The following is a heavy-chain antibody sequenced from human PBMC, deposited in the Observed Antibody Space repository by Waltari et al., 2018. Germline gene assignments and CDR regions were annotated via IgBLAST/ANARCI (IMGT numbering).Heavy chain of an antibody. CDR3: ARGDGGSGLGASDI. D-gene: IGHD3-3*01. V-gene: IGHV3-33*01. Sequence: QVQLVESGGGVVQSGRSLGLSCVGSGFTLTNHGMNWVRQAPGKGLEWVAVIWYDGSNKNYVDSVKGRFTISRDNSKNTMYLEMNRLRAEDTAVYFCARGDGGSGLGASDIWGQGTMVTVSS. J-gene: IGHJ3*02. CDR2: IWYDGSNK. CDR1: GFTLTNHG.